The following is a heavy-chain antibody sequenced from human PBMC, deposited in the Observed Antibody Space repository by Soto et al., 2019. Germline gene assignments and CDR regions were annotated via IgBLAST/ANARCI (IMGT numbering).Heavy chain of an antibody. J-gene: IGHJ4*02. CDR2: ISGSGGST. CDR3: AKGAIRGITMVRGVIDY. CDR1: GFTFSSYA. V-gene: IGHV3-23*01. Sequence: GGSLRLSCAASGFTFSSYAMSWVRQAPGKGLEWVSAISGSGGSTYYADSVKGRFTISRDNSKNTLYLQMNSLRAEDTAVYYCAKGAIRGITMVRGVIDYWGQGTLVTVSS. D-gene: IGHD3-10*01.